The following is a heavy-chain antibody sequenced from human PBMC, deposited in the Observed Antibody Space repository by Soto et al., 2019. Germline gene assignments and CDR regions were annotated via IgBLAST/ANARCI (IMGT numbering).Heavy chain of an antibody. Sequence: SETLSLTCAVYGLYFSGYYWSWIRQPPGKGLEWIGEINHSGSTNYNPSLKSRVTISVDTSKNQFSLKLSSATAADTAVYYCARADIGYCSGGSCYLDYWGQGTLVTVSS. CDR3: ARADIGYCSGGSCYLDY. V-gene: IGHV4-34*01. CDR1: GLYFSGYY. D-gene: IGHD2-15*01. J-gene: IGHJ4*02. CDR2: INHSGST.